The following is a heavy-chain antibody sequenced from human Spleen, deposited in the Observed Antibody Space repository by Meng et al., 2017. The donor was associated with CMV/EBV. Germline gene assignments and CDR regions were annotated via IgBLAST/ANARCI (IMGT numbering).Heavy chain of an antibody. Sequence: GSLRLSCAVYGGSFSGYYWSWIRQPPGKGLEWIGEINHSGSTNYNPSLKSRVTISVDTSKNQFSLKLSSVTAADTAVYYCASQSSIAVAGGGDINYYYYGMDVWGQGTTVTVSS. J-gene: IGHJ6*02. CDR3: ASQSSIAVAGGGDINYYYYGMDV. CDR1: GGSFSGYY. V-gene: IGHV4-34*01. CDR2: INHSGST. D-gene: IGHD6-19*01.